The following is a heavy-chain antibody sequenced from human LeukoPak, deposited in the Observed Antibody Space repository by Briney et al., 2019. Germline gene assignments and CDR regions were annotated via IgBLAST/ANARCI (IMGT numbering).Heavy chain of an antibody. CDR3: ARDADPWDFDY. D-gene: IGHD1-26*01. Sequence: SETLSLTCAVSGYSISSGYYWGWIRQSPGKGLEWIGSIYHSGKTYYNPSLKSRVTVSVDTSENQFSLKLTSVTAADTAVYYCARDADPWDFDYWGQGTLVTVSS. CDR2: IYHSGKT. V-gene: IGHV4-38-2*02. J-gene: IGHJ4*02. CDR1: GYSISSGYY.